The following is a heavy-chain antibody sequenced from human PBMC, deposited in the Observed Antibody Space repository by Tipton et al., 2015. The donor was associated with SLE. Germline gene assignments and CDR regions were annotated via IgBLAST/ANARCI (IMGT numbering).Heavy chain of an antibody. CDR1: GDSIGSGSYY. CDR3: ARVFWRYDSGGPLGGFDL. V-gene: IGHV4-39*07. CDR2: IYSSSGTA. Sequence: TLSLTCTVSGDSIGSGSYYWSWIRQPPGKGLDLIGNIYSSSGTAYSNPLLQSRVTLSMDTSKNQFSLRLRSVTAADTALYYCARVFWRYDSGGPLGGFDLWGQGAMVTVSS. D-gene: IGHD3-22*01. J-gene: IGHJ3*01.